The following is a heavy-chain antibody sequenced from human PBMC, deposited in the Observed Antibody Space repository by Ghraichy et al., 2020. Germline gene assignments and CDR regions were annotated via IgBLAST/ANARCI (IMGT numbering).Heavy chain of an antibody. Sequence: GGSLRLSCAASGFAFRNYWMTWVRQAPGKGLYWVANIKPDGSDKRYGDSVKGRFTISRDNTKNSVDLQMNSLRAEDTAVYYCMRVIGEDEALDPWGQGTLLTVSA. J-gene: IGHJ5*02. D-gene: IGHD3-22*01. CDR1: GFAFRNYW. V-gene: IGHV3-7*03. CDR2: IKPDGSDK. CDR3: MRVIGEDEALDP.